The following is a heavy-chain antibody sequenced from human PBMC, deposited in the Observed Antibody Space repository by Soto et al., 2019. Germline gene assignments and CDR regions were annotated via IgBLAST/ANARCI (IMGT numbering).Heavy chain of an antibody. CDR3: ARRMVRGPYYGQYYYYGMDV. J-gene: IGHJ6*02. V-gene: IGHV4-34*01. CDR1: GGCFSGYY. Sequence: ATMSHTCAVYGGCFSGYYWSWIRQHPGKGLEWIGEINHSGSTNYNPSLKSRVTISVDTSKNQFSLKLSSVTAADTAVYYCARRMVRGPYYGQYYYYGMDVWGQGTTVTVSS. CDR2: INHSGST. D-gene: IGHD3-10*01.